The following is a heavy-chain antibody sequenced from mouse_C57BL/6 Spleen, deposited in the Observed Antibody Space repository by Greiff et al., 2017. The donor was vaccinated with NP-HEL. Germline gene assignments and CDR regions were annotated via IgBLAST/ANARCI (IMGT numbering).Heavy chain of an antibody. J-gene: IGHJ1*03. D-gene: IGHD1-1*01. CDR1: GYTFTSYW. CDR2: IHPNSGST. CDR3: ARELRGWYFDV. Sequence: QVQLKQPGAELVKPGASVKLSCKASGYTFTSYWMHWVKQRPGQGLEWIGMIHPNSGSTNYNEKFKSKATLTVDKSSSTAYMQLSSLTSEDSAVYYCARELRGWYFDVWGTGTTVTVSS. V-gene: IGHV1-64*01.